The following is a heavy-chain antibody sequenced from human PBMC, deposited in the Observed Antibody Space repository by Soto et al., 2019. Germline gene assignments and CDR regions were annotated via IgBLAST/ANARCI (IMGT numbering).Heavy chain of an antibody. CDR3: ARGYGSGSYYPSLYYYYYGMDV. D-gene: IGHD3-10*01. CDR2: IYHSGST. J-gene: IGHJ6*02. CDR1: GGSFSSSNW. Sequence: PSETLSLTCAVSGGSFSSSNWWSWVRQPPGKGLEWIGEIYHSGSTNYNPSLKSRVTISVDKSKNQFSLKLSSVTAADTAVYYCARGYGSGSYYPSLYYYYYGMDVWGQGTTVTVSS. V-gene: IGHV4-4*02.